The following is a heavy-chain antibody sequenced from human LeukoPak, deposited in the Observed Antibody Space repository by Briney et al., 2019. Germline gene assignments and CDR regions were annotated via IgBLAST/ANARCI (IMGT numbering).Heavy chain of an antibody. V-gene: IGHV3-7*03. CDR3: ARVGSGTRNDY. CDR2: IKQDGSEI. CDR1: GFTFSTYW. Sequence: GGSLRLSCAASGFTFSTYWMSWVRQAPGKGLEWVANIKQDGSEIYYVDSVKGRFTISRDNAKNSLYLQMNSLRAEDTAVYYCARVGSGTRNDYWGQGTLVTVSS. D-gene: IGHD3-10*01. J-gene: IGHJ4*02.